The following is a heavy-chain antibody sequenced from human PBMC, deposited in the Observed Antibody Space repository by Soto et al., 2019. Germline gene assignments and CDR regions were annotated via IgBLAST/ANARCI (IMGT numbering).Heavy chain of an antibody. D-gene: IGHD2-8*01. V-gene: IGHV4-4*07. CDR3: ARGMGRYFDL. CDR1: GDFISNFY. Sequence: QVQLQESGPGLVKPSETLSLTCTVSGDFISNFYWSWIRQPAGKGLQSLGRISASGRSNYNPNLQSRVAMSLDTSKNQFSLRLTSLSVADTAVYFCARGMGRYFDLWGRGTLVTVFS. J-gene: IGHJ2*01. CDR2: ISASGRS.